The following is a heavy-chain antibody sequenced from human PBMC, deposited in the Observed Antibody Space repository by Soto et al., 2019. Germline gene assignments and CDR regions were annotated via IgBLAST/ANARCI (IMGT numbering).Heavy chain of an antibody. V-gene: IGHV4-59*01. Sequence: QVQLQESGPGLVKPSETLSLTCTVSGGSISSYYWNLIRQPPGKGLEWLGYISYTGSTNYNPSLRSRVTISVDTSKNQFSLKLGSVTAADTAVYYCARDPTVTTSHDAFDIWGQGTMVTVSS. D-gene: IGHD4-17*01. CDR3: ARDPTVTTSHDAFDI. J-gene: IGHJ3*02. CDR2: ISYTGST. CDR1: GGSISSYY.